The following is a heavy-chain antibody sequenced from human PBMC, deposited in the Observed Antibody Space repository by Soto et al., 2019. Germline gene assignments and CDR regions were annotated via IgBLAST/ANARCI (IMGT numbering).Heavy chain of an antibody. CDR1: GGTFSSYA. V-gene: IGHV1-69*01. CDR2: IIPIFGTA. Sequence: QVQLVQSGAEVKKPGSSVKVSCKASGGTFSSYAISWVRQAPGQGLEWMGGIIPIFGTANYAQKFQGRVTITADESTSTAYMELSSLRYEDTAVYYCARGYCSGGSCYGDTAEYFQHWGQGTLVTVSS. J-gene: IGHJ1*01. D-gene: IGHD2-15*01. CDR3: ARGYCSGGSCYGDTAEYFQH.